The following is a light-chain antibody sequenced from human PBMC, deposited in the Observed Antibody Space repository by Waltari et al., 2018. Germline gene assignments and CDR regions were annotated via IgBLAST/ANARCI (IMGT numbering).Light chain of an antibody. CDR3: QQYYSTPFT. J-gene: IGKJ3*01. CDR2: GAS. CDR1: LRILHSSENKNQ. V-gene: IGKV4-1*01. Sequence: DIVMTQSPDSPSLSLAERAPINCKSRLRILHSSENKNQLGWYQQKSGQSPKLLIYGASTRESGVPDRFSGSGSGTDFTLTISSLQTEDVAVYYCQQYYSTPFTFGPGTKVDIK.